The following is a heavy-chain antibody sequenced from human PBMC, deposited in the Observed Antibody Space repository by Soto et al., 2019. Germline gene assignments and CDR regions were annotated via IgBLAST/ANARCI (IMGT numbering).Heavy chain of an antibody. CDR2: ISEDGGNK. D-gene: IGHD6-19*01. Sequence: QVYLVESGGGVVQAGRSLRLSCTASGLTLNSFAIHWVRQAPGKGLEWVSVISEDGGNKYFAESVRGRFLISRDNSKNTVYLQMNSLRLEDTAVYFCARRLTRTVSALGYWGQGTLVSVSS. J-gene: IGHJ4*02. V-gene: IGHV3-30-3*01. CDR1: GLTLNSFA. CDR3: ARRLTRTVSALGY.